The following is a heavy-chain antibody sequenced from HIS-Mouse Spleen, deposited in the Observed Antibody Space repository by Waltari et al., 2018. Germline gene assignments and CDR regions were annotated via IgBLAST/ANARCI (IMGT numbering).Heavy chain of an antibody. CDR3: AREIPYSSSWYDWYFDL. D-gene: IGHD6-13*01. CDR2: IYYSGST. Sequence: QLQLQESGPGLVTPSETLSPTCTVSGGSISSSSYSWGWIRQPPGKGLEWIGRIYYSGSTYYNPSLKSRVTISVDTSKNQFSLKLSSVTAADTAVYYCAREIPYSSSWYDWYFDLWGRGTLVTVSS. J-gene: IGHJ2*01. V-gene: IGHV4-39*07. CDR1: GGSISSSSYS.